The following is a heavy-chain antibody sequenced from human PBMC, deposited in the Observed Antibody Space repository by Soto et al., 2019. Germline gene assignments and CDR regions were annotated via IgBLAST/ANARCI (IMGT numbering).Heavy chain of an antibody. CDR1: GCSISSSSYS. V-gene: IGHV4-39*01. Sequence: PSETLSLTCTVSGCSISSSSYSWGWIRQSPGKGLEWIGSVSSTETTYYSPSLKSRVTTSIDTSRNQFSLKLTSVTAADTAVYYCASQKLDVPAYFDYWGQGTLVTVSS. CDR3: ASQKLDVPAYFDY. J-gene: IGHJ4*02. CDR2: VSSTETT. D-gene: IGHD6-13*01.